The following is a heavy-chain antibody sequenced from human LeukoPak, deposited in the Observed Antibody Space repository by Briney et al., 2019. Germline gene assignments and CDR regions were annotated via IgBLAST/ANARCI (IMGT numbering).Heavy chain of an antibody. Sequence: GGSLRLSCEASGFTFSDSWMYWVRQAPGKGLLWIANINTYGTATYADSVKGRFTISRDNAKNTLYLQMHSLRAEDTAVYYCARDTGPTNYDFWSGSARYYYYYGMDVWGQGTTVTVSS. V-gene: IGHV3-74*03. CDR2: INTYGTA. CDR1: GFTFSDSW. J-gene: IGHJ6*02. D-gene: IGHD3-3*01. CDR3: ARDTGPTNYDFWSGSARYYYYYGMDV.